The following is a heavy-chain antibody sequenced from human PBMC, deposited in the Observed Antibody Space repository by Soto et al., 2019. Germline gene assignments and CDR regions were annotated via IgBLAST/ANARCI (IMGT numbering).Heavy chain of an antibody. V-gene: IGHV1-18*01. D-gene: IGHD2-2*01. J-gene: IGHJ4*02. CDR2: ISAYNGNT. CDR3: PRDRENRYCSSTSCYIFDY. Sequence: QVQLVQSGAEVKKPGASVKVSCKASGYTFTSYGISWVRQAPGRGLEWMGWISAYNGNTNYALKLQGRVTMTTDTSTSTAYMELRSLRSDDTAVYYCPRDRENRYCSSTSCYIFDYWGQGTLVTVSS. CDR1: GYTFTSYG.